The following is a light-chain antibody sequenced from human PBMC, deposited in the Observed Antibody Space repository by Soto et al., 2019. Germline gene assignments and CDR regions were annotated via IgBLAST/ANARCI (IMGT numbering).Light chain of an antibody. CDR2: EVT. CDR1: SIDVGSYKR. CDR3: SSFTTSSTGV. V-gene: IGLV2-18*02. Sequence: QSVLTPPPSVSGSPGQSVTISCTGSSIDVGSYKRVSWYQQPPGTAPKLIIYEVTTRPSGVPARFSGSKSGNTASLTISGLQAEDEADYYCSSFTTSSTGVFGGGTKVTVL. J-gene: IGLJ3*02.